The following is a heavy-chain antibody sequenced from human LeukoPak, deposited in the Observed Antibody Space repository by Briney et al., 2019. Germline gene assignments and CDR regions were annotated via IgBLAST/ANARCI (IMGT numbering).Heavy chain of an antibody. CDR3: ARAPSGYMDV. CDR1: GFTFSSYS. D-gene: IGHD1-1*01. CDR2: ISSSSSYI. J-gene: IGHJ6*03. V-gene: IGHV3-21*01. Sequence: GGSLRLSCAASGFTFSSYSMNWVRQAPGKGLEWVSSISSSSSYIYYADSVKVRFTISRDNAKNSLDLQMNSLRAEDTAVYYCARAPSGYMDVWGKGTTVTISS.